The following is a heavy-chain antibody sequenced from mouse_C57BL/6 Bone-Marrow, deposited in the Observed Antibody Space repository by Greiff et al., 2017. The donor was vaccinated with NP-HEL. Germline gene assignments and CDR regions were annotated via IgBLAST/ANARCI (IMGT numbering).Heavy chain of an antibody. CDR2: IWSGGST. J-gene: IGHJ4*01. V-gene: IGHV2-2*01. CDR1: GFSLTSYG. CDR3: ARTNPIYLYEAMDY. D-gene: IGHD5-5*01. Sequence: VKLVESGPGLVQPSQSLSITCTVSGFSLTSYGVHWVRQSPGKGLEWLGVIWSGGSTDYNAAFISRLSISKDNSKSQVFFKMNSLQADDTAIYYCARTNPIYLYEAMDYWGQGTSVTVSS.